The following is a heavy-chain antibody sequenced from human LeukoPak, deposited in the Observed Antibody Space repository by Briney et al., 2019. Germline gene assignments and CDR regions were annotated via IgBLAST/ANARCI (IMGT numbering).Heavy chain of an antibody. Sequence: GGSLRLSCAASGFTFSDHYMDWVRQAPGEGLEWVGRTRNKANSYTTEYAASVKGSFPISRDDSKHSLYLQMNSLKTEDTAVYYCARAYERPYCFDYWGQGTLVTVSS. V-gene: IGHV3-72*01. D-gene: IGHD3-22*01. CDR2: TRNKANSYTT. CDR1: GFTFSDHY. CDR3: ARAYERPYCFDY. J-gene: IGHJ4*02.